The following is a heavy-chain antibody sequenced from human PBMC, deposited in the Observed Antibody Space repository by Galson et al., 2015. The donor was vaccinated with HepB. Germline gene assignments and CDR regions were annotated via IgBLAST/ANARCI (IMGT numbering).Heavy chain of an antibody. CDR1: GYTFSGYH. CDR2: IDPNNGAT. V-gene: IGHV1-2*06. Sequence: SVKVSCKASGYTFSGYHVHWVRQAPGQGLEWMGRIDPNNGATNYAQQFQGRVTLTRDTSISTAYMELSRLRSDDTAVYYCAREGVEMSTIVFDYWGQGTLVTVSS. D-gene: IGHD5-24*01. CDR3: AREGVEMSTIVFDY. J-gene: IGHJ4*02.